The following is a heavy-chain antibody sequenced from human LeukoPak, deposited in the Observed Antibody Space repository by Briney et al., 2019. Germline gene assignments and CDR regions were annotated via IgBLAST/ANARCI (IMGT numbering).Heavy chain of an antibody. CDR3: AKERGAVAETGAFDI. CDR2: ISWNSGSI. Sequence: GGSLRLSCSASGFTFDDYAMHWVRQAPGKGLEWVSGISWNSGSIGYADSVKGRFTISRDNAKNSLYLQMNSLRAEDTALYYCAKERGAVAETGAFDIWGQGTMVTVSS. J-gene: IGHJ3*02. V-gene: IGHV3-9*01. D-gene: IGHD6-19*01. CDR1: GFTFDDYA.